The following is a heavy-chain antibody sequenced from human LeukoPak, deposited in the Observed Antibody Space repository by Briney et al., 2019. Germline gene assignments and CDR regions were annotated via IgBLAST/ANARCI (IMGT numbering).Heavy chain of an antibody. CDR3: AKGFSSGWYGATNDY. CDR2: ISWNSGSI. D-gene: IGHD6-19*01. V-gene: IGHV3-9*01. CDR1: GFTFDDYA. Sequence: GGSLRLSCAASGFTFDDYAMHWVRQAPGKGLEWVSGISWNSGSIGYADSVKGRVTISRDNAKNSLYRQMNGLRAEDTALYYCAKGFSSGWYGATNDYWGQGTLVTVSS. J-gene: IGHJ4*02.